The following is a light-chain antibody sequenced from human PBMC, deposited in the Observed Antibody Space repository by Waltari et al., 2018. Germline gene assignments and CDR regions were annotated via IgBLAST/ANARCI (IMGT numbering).Light chain of an antibody. CDR3: QQYNNWEGT. Sequence: EIVMTQSPATLSVSPGERATLSCRASQSVSSKLAWYQQKPGQAPRLLIYGASTRATAIPARFSGSGSGTEFTLTISSLQSEDFAVYYCQQYNNWEGTFGQGTKVEIK. J-gene: IGKJ1*01. CDR1: QSVSSK. V-gene: IGKV3-15*01. CDR2: GAS.